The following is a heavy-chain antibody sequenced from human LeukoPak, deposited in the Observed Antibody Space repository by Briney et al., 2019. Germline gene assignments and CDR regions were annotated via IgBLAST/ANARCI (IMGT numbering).Heavy chain of an antibody. D-gene: IGHD4-17*01. CDR2: INHSGST. CDR3: ARPPTGATYPPWYFDL. V-gene: IGHV4-34*01. J-gene: IGHJ2*01. Sequence: SETLSPTCAVYGGSFSGYYWSWIRQPPGKGLEWIGEINHSGSTNYNSSLKSRATISLDTSKNQFSLKLTSVTAADTAVYYCARPPTGATYPPWYFDLWGRGPLVTVSS. CDR1: GGSFSGYY.